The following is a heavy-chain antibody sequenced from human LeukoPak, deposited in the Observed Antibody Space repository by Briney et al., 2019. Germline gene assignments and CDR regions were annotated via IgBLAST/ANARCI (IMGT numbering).Heavy chain of an antibody. CDR1: GGSFSGYY. Sequence: PSETLSLTCAVYGGSFSGYYWSWIRQPPGKGLEWIGEINHSGSTNYNPSLKSRVTISVDTSKNQFSLKLSSVTAADTAVYYCARSYIAAAGNDAFDIWGQGTMVTVSS. J-gene: IGHJ3*02. D-gene: IGHD6-13*01. CDR3: ARSYIAAAGNDAFDI. V-gene: IGHV4-34*01. CDR2: INHSGST.